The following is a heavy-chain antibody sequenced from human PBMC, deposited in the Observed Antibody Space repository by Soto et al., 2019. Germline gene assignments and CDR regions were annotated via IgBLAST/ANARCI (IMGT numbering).Heavy chain of an antibody. CDR3: ARLVISAYYYYGMDV. Sequence: SETLSLTCTVSGGSISSYYWSWIRQPPGKGLEWIGNIYYSGSTYYNPSLKSRVTISVDTSKNQFSLKLSSVTAADTAVYYCARLVISAYYYYGMDVWGQGTTVTVS. D-gene: IGHD3-22*01. CDR1: GGSISSYY. V-gene: IGHV4-59*08. J-gene: IGHJ6*02. CDR2: IYYSGST.